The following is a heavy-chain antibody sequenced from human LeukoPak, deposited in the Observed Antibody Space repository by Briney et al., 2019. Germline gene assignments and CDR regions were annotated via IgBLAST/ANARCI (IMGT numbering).Heavy chain of an antibody. CDR2: IHYTGIT. CDR1: GGSMNNYY. Sequence: PSETLSLTCIVSGGSMNNYYWSWIRQPPGKGLEWIAYIHYTGITNYYPFLKSRVTISLDTSKNQFSLKLNSVTAADTAFYYCARILEGSGAACDIWGQGTMVTVSS. J-gene: IGHJ3*02. CDR3: ARILEGSGAACDI. D-gene: IGHD1-26*01. V-gene: IGHV4-59*01.